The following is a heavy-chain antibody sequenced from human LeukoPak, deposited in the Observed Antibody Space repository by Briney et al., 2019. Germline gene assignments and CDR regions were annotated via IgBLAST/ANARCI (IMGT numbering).Heavy chain of an antibody. V-gene: IGHV1-69*05. J-gene: IGHJ4*02. CDR1: GGTFSSYA. CDR3: ARGAAVEMDTTHLSD. CDR2: IIPIFGTA. D-gene: IGHD5-24*01. Sequence: ASVKVSCKASGGTFSSYAISWVRQAPGQGLEWMGGIIPIFGTANYAQKFQGRVTITTDESTSTAYMELSRLRSEDTAVYYCARGAAVEMDTTHLSDWGQGTLVIVSS.